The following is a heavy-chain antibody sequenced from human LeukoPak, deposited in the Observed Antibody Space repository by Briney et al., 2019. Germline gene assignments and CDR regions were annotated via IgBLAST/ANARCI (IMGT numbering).Heavy chain of an antibody. J-gene: IGHJ4*02. D-gene: IGHD6-13*01. V-gene: IGHV3-7*01. Sequence: GGSLRLSCAASGFTFSSYEMNWVRQAPGKGLEWVANIKQDGSEKYYVDSVKGRFTISRDNAKNSLYLQMNSLRAEDTAVYYCARAGSRATSRYSSSWYDYWGQGTLVTVSS. CDR2: IKQDGSEK. CDR1: GFTFSSYE. CDR3: ARAGSRATSRYSSSWYDY.